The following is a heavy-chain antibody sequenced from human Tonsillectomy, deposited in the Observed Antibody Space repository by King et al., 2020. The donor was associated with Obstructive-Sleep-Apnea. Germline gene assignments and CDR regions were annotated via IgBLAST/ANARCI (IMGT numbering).Heavy chain of an antibody. V-gene: IGHV3-21*01. Sequence: VQLVESGGGLVKPGGSLRLSCAASEFSFSTYNMNWVRQAPGKRLEWVSYISSSSSYIHYADSVKGRFTISRDNANNSLYLQMNNLRAEDTAIYYCARDKKHLEPGFFDFWGQGTLVTVSS. D-gene: IGHD1-1*01. J-gene: IGHJ4*02. CDR1: EFSFSTYN. CDR3: ARDKKHLEPGFFDF. CDR2: ISSSSSYI.